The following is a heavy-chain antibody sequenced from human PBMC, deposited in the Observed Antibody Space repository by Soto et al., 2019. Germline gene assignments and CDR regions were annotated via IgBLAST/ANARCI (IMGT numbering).Heavy chain of an antibody. CDR3: AKDPEGGNDYFDH. CDR2: ISHDGSYK. D-gene: IGHD2-15*01. Sequence: QVQLVESGGGVVQPGRSLRLSCAASGFTFSAYGMHWVRQAPGRVLEWVAIISHDGSYKAYADSVKGRFTIARDNSKGALYLLLNSLRPDDSALYYCAKDPEGGNDYFDHWGQGTQVTVSS. V-gene: IGHV3-30*18. CDR1: GFTFSAYG. J-gene: IGHJ4*02.